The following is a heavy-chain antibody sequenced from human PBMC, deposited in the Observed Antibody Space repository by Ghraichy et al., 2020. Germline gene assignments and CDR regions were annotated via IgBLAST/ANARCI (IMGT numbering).Heavy chain of an antibody. CDR2: INHSGST. CDR1: GGSFSGYY. Sequence: GSLRLSCAVYGGSFSGYYWSWIRQPPGKGLEWIGEINHSGSTNYNPSLKSRVTISVDTSKNQFSLKLSSVTAADTAVYYCARGYCSSTSCYRYWGQGTLVTVSS. CDR3: ARGYCSSTSCYRY. J-gene: IGHJ4*02. V-gene: IGHV4-34*01. D-gene: IGHD2-2*01.